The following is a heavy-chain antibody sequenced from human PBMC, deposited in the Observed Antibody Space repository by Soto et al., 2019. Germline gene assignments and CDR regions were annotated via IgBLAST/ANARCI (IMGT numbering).Heavy chain of an antibody. V-gene: IGHV3-23*01. CDR3: AKSVATIGGYSDY. CDR2: ISGSGGST. CDR1: GFTFSSYA. J-gene: IGHJ4*02. D-gene: IGHD5-12*01. Sequence: GSLRLSCAASGFTFSSYAMSWVRQAPGKGLEWVSAISGSGGSTYSADSVKGRFTISRDNSKNTLYLQMNILRAEDTAVYYCAKSVATIGGYSDYWGQGTLVTVSS.